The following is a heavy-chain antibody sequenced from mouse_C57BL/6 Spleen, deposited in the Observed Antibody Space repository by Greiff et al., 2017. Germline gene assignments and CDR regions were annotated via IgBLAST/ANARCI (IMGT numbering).Heavy chain of an antibody. V-gene: IGHV1-59*01. CDR1: GYTFTSYW. CDR3: ARDRGSNYVGYFDV. CDR2: IDPSDSYT. Sequence: QVQLQQPGAELVRPGTSVKLSCKASGYTFTSYWMHWVKQRPGQGLEWIGVIDPSDSYTNYNQKFKGKATLTVDTSSSTAYMQLSRLTSEDSAVYYCARDRGSNYVGYFDVWGTGTTVTVSS. D-gene: IGHD2-5*01. J-gene: IGHJ1*03.